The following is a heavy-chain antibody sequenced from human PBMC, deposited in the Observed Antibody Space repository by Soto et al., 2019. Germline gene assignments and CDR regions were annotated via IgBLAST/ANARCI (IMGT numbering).Heavy chain of an antibody. CDR1: GFSFSSAW. CDR2: IKEDGSEA. CDR3: LRGGWYFDL. V-gene: IGHV3-7*04. Sequence: QLVESGGGLVQPGGSLRLSCAASGFSFSSAWMSWVRQAPGKGLEWMANIKEDGSEAHYVDSVKGRFAISRDNAKNSLSLQMNSLRVEDTAVYYCLRGGWYFDLWGRGTLVTVSS. J-gene: IGHJ2*01.